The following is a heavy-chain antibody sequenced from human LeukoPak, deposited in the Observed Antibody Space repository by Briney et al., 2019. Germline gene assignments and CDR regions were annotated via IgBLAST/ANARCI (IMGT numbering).Heavy chain of an antibody. D-gene: IGHD3-10*01. J-gene: IGHJ6*02. V-gene: IGHV4-31*03. CDR2: IYYSGST. Sequence: ASETLSLTCTVSGGSISSGGYYWSWIRQHPGKGLEWIGYIYYSGSTYYNPSLKSRVTISVDTSKNQFSLKLSSVTAADTAVYYCARVAGSAYYYGSGSYLGRGYYYGMDVWGQGTTVTVSS. CDR3: ARVAGSAYYYGSGSYLGRGYYYGMDV. CDR1: GGSISSGGYY.